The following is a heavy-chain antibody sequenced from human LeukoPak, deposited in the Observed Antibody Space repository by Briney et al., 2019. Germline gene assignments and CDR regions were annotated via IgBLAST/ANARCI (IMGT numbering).Heavy chain of an antibody. CDR2: ISSSSSYI. V-gene: IGHV3-21*01. J-gene: IGHJ4*02. D-gene: IGHD5-12*01. Sequence: GGSLRLSCAASGFTFSSYSMNWVRQAPGKGLEWVSSISSSSSYIYYADSVKGRFTISRDNAKNSLYLRMNSLRAEDTAVYYCARDVDIVAMSHFFDYWGQGTLVTVSS. CDR3: ARDVDIVAMSHFFDY. CDR1: GFTFSSYS.